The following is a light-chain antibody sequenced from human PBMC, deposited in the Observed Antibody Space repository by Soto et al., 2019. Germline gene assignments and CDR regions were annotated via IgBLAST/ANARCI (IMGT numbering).Light chain of an antibody. CDR1: NSDIGAYNF. Sequence: QSARTQPASVSGSPGQSITISCTGTNSDIGAYNFVSWYQQHPGKAPKLMIYDVSFRPSGVSDRFSGSKSGSTASLTISGLQSEDEAAYYCSAYAGSSAVVFGGGTQLTVL. J-gene: IGLJ2*01. CDR2: DVS. CDR3: SAYAGSSAVV. V-gene: IGLV2-14*03.